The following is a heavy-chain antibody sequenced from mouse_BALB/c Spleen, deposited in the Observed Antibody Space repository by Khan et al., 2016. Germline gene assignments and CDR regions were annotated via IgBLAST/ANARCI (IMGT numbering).Heavy chain of an antibody. Sequence: QVRLQQSGAELVRPGSSVKISCKASGYAFSSYWMNWVKQRPGQGLEWIGQIYPGDGDTNYNGKFKGKATLTADKSSSTAYMQLSSLTSEDSAVYFCARGGNIDYWGQGTTLTVSS. CDR3: ARGGNIDY. V-gene: IGHV1-80*01. D-gene: IGHD2-1*01. J-gene: IGHJ2*01. CDR2: IYPGDGDT. CDR1: GYAFSSYW.